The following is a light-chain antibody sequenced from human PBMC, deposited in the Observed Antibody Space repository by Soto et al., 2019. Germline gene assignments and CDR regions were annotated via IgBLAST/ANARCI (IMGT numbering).Light chain of an antibody. Sequence: DLVMTQTPVSSPVTLGQPTSLSCRSSQILVHGDGNTYLSWLQQRPGQPPRLLIYKISNRFPGVPDRFSGSGAGTDFTLKISRVEAEDVGVYYCMQATHFPRTFGQGTKVDVK. J-gene: IGKJ1*01. CDR3: MQATHFPRT. CDR1: QILVHGDGNTY. V-gene: IGKV2-24*01. CDR2: KIS.